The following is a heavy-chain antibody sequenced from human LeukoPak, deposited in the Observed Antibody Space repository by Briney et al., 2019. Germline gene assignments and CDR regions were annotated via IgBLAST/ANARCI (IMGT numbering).Heavy chain of an antibody. CDR3: ARHISGAATLD. CDR1: GGSMSNYY. V-gene: IGHV4-59*08. CDR2: IYYAGSS. Sequence: SETLFLTCTVSGGSMSNYYGSWIRQPPGKGLEWIAYIYYAGSSYYNPSLKSRVTMSVDTSKNQFSLSLSSVTAADTAVYYCARHISGAATLDWGQGTLVTVSS. D-gene: IGHD3-3*02. J-gene: IGHJ4*02.